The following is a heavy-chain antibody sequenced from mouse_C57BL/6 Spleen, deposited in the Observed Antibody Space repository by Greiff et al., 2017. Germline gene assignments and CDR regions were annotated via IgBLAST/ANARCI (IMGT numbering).Heavy chain of an antibody. J-gene: IGHJ4*01. Sequence: VQLKESGGDLVKPGGSLKLSCAASGFTFSSYGMSWVRQTPDKRLEWVATISSGGSYTYYPDSVKGRFTISRDNAKNNLYLQMSSLKSEDTAMYYCARHHDYDGGVLAMDYWGQGTSVTVSS. CDR2: ISSGGSYT. CDR1: GFTFSSYG. D-gene: IGHD2-4*01. V-gene: IGHV5-6*01. CDR3: ARHHDYDGGVLAMDY.